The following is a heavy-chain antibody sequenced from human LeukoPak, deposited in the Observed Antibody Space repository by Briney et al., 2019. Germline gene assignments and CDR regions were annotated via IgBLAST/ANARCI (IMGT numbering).Heavy chain of an antibody. CDR2: ISAYNGNT. J-gene: IGHJ6*03. V-gene: IGHV1-18*01. D-gene: IGHD3-3*01. Sequence: ASVKVSCKAYGYTFTSYGINWLRQAPGQGPEWMGWISAYNGNTKYAQNLQGRVTMTTDTSTSTAYMELRSLRSDDTAVYYCARVYYDFWSGYFSQLDYYYMDVWGKGTTVTVSS. CDR1: GYTFTSYG. CDR3: ARVYYDFWSGYFSQLDYYYMDV.